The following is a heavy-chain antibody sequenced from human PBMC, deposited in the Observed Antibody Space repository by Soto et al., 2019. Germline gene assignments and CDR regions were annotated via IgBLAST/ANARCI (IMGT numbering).Heavy chain of an antibody. J-gene: IGHJ4*02. CDR1: GYTFTGYY. D-gene: IGHD5-12*01. CDR2: INPKSGGT. Sequence: QVQLVQSGAEVKKPGASVKVSCKATGYTFTGYYMHWVRQAPGQGLEWMGWINPKSGGTYYLQKFQGRVTVTRDTSISSAYMELSRLRFDDTATYYCARGNSGDDDEFDYWGQGTPVTVSS. V-gene: IGHV1-2*02. CDR3: ARGNSGDDDEFDY.